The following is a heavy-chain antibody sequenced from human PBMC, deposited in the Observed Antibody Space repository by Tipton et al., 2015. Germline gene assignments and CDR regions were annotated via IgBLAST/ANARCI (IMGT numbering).Heavy chain of an antibody. J-gene: IGHJ4*02. CDR1: GDSISRSNYY. D-gene: IGHD3-10*01. Sequence: TLSLTCTVSGDSISRSNYYWGWIRQPPGVGLEWIASIHYGGNTHYNPPLMSRVTISVDTSKNQLSLTLNSVTAADTAFYYCARKPVVRGAYYYFDYWGQGTLVTVSS. CDR3: ARKPVVRGAYYYFDY. CDR2: IHYGGNT. V-gene: IGHV4-39*01.